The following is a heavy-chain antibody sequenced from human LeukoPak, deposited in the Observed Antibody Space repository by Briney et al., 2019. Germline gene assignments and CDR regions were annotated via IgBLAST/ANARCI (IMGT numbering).Heavy chain of an antibody. J-gene: IGHJ3*02. Sequence: GGSLRLSCAASGFTFSSYSMNWVRQAPGKGLEWVSSISSSSSYIYYADSVKDRFTISRDNAKNSLYLQMNSLRAEDTAVYYCARVAVWANAFDIWGQGTMVTVSS. D-gene: IGHD3-16*01. V-gene: IGHV3-21*01. CDR3: ARVAVWANAFDI. CDR2: ISSSSSYI. CDR1: GFTFSSYS.